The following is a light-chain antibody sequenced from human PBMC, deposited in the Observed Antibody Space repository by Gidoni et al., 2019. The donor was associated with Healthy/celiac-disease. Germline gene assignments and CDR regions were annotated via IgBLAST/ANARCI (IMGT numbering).Light chain of an antibody. CDR3: QAWDSSTASYVV. CDR1: KLRDKY. V-gene: IGLV3-1*01. Sequence: SYELTQPPSVSVSPGQTASITCSGGKLRDKYACWYQQKPGQSPVLVIYQDSKRPSGIPERFSGSNSGNTATLTISGTQAMDEADYYCQAWDSSTASYVVFGGGTKLTVL. J-gene: IGLJ2*01. CDR2: QDS.